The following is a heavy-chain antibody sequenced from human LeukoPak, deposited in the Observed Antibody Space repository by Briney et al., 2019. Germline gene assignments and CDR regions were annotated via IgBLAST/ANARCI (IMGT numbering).Heavy chain of an antibody. J-gene: IGHJ4*02. D-gene: IGHD4-17*01. CDR1: GGSFSGYY. Sequence: NASATLSLTCAVYGGSFSGYYWNWIRQPPGKGLEWIGEINHSGSTHYNPSLKSRVTMSVDTSKNQFSMKLSSVTAADTAVYYCARDETTPLPGAYWGQGTLVTVSS. CDR3: ARDETTPLPGAY. CDR2: INHSGST. V-gene: IGHV4-34*01.